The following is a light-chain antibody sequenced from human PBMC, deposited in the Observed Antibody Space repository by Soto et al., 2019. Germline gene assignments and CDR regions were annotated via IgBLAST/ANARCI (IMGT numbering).Light chain of an antibody. CDR1: QSVDSN. V-gene: IGKV3D-15*01. Sequence: EIVWRQRVEISSVAASVEEKLSCRASQSVDSNLAWYQQTPGQTPRLLMYGASTRPTGIPARFSGSGSGTEFTLTIISLQSEDFALYYWQPFQIWPPWTSGQGTK. CDR2: GAS. J-gene: IGKJ1*01. CDR3: QPFQIWPPWT.